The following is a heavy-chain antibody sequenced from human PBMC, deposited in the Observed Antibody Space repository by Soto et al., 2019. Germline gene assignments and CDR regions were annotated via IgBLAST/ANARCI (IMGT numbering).Heavy chain of an antibody. D-gene: IGHD3-10*02. CDR3: FRAEDAIRSVRSVSASLLNRPSDL. V-gene: IGHV4-30-4*06. CDR2: IYYSGST. Sequence: HPGNGLEWIENIYYSGSTYYNPSLKSRVTISVDTSKNQFSLKLSSVTAADTAVFFFFRAEDAIRSVRSVSASLLNRPSDL. J-gene: IGHJ2*01.